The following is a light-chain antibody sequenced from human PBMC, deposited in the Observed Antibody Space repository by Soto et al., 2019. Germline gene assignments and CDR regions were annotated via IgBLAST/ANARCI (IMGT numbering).Light chain of an antibody. CDR3: AAWDDTLNGPV. CDR2: NNN. CDR1: SSNIGSNT. Sequence: QSALTQPPSASGTPGQRVTISCSGSSSNIGSNTVNWYQQLPGTAPKLLIYNNNQRPSGVPDRFSGSKSGTSASLAISGLQPEDEADYYCAAWDDTLNGPVFGGGTKLTVL. V-gene: IGLV1-44*01. J-gene: IGLJ2*01.